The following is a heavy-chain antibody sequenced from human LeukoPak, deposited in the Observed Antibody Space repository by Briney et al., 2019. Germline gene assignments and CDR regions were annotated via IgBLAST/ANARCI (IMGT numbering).Heavy chain of an antibody. J-gene: IGHJ4*02. CDR3: ARAGPDYGDYEYAPFLDY. D-gene: IGHD4-17*01. V-gene: IGHV4-59*01. Sequence: SETLSLTCTASGGSISSYYWSWIRQPPGKGLEWIGYIYYSGSTNYNPSLKSRVTISVDTSKNQFSLKLSSVTAADTAVYYCARAGPDYGDYEYAPFLDYWGQGTLVTVSS. CDR1: GGSISSYY. CDR2: IYYSGST.